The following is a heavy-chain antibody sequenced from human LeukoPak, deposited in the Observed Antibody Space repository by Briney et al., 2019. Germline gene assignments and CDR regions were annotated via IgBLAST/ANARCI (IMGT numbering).Heavy chain of an antibody. V-gene: IGHV4-39*01. CDR2: IYYSGST. Sequence: PSETLSPTCTVSGGSISSSSYYWGWIRQPPGKGLEWIGSIYYSGSTYYNPSLKSRVTISVDTSKNQFSLKLSSVTAADTAVYYCARLLLRDYYFDYWGQGTLVTVSS. J-gene: IGHJ4*02. D-gene: IGHD1-26*01. CDR1: GGSISSSSYY. CDR3: ARLLLRDYYFDY.